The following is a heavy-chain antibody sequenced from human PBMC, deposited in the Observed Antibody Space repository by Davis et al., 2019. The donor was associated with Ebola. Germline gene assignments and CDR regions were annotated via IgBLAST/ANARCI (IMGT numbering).Heavy chain of an antibody. CDR3: ARGRTVTNYVDY. V-gene: IGHV3-48*02. CDR1: GFTFSSYT. CDR2: ISSSSSTI. J-gene: IGHJ4*02. D-gene: IGHD4-17*01. Sequence: GGSLRLSCAASGFTFSSYTMNWVRQAPGKGLEWVSSISSSSSTINYADSVKGRFTISRDNAKNSLYLQMNSLGDEDTAVFYCARGRTVTNYVDYWGPGTLVTVSS.